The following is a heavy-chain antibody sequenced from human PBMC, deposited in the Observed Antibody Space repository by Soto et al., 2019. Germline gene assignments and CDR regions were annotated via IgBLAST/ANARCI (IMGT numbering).Heavy chain of an antibody. D-gene: IGHD3-10*01. Sequence: SETLSLTSTVSGCSISSYYWSWIRQPPGKGLEWIGYIYYSGSTNYNPSLKSRVTISVDTSKNQFSLKLSSVTAADTAVYYCARAPRGNYGYPSYFDYWGQGTLVTVS. CDR3: ARAPRGNYGYPSYFDY. V-gene: IGHV4-59*01. CDR1: GCSISSYY. J-gene: IGHJ4*02. CDR2: IYYSGST.